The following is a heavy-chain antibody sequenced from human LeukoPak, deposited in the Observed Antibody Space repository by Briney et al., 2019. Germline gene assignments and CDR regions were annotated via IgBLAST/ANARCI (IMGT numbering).Heavy chain of an antibody. CDR1: GFTFSSYW. D-gene: IGHD6-25*01. J-gene: IGHJ3*02. CDR3: ARGRAAAAGLDDI. Sequence: GGSLGLSCAASGFTFSSYWMHWVRQAPGKGLVWVSRINTGGSSTTYADSVKGRFTISRDNAKNTLYLQMNSLRAEDTAVYYCARGRAAAAGLDDIWGQGTMVTVSS. V-gene: IGHV3-74*01. CDR2: INTGGSST.